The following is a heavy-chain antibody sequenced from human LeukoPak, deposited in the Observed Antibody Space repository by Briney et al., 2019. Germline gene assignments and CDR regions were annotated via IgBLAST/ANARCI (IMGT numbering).Heavy chain of an antibody. CDR2: ISGSRGHT. CDR1: GFTFSDYP. Sequence: GGSLRLSCAGSGFTFSDYPMTWVRQAPGKGLEWVSAISGSRGHTYYADSVRGRFTISRDNSKNTVSLQMNSLRAEDTAVYYCARGSLWLQLDYWGQGTLVTVSS. J-gene: IGHJ4*02. V-gene: IGHV3-23*01. CDR3: ARGSLWLQLDY. D-gene: IGHD5-24*01.